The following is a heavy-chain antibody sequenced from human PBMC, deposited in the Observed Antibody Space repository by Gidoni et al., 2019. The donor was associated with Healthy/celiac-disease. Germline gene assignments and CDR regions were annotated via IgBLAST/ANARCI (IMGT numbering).Heavy chain of an antibody. V-gene: IGHV3-30*18. D-gene: IGHD6-25*01. CDR1: GFPLRSYG. J-gene: IGHJ6*02. CDR2: ISYDGSNK. CDR3: AKDAAIYYYYGMDV. Sequence: QVQLVESGGGVDQPGWSLRLSCAASGFPLRSYGMHWVRQARGKGLEWVAVISYDGSNKYYADSVKGRFTISRDNSKNTLYLQMNSLRAEDTAVYYCAKDAAIYYYYGMDVWGQGTTVTVSS.